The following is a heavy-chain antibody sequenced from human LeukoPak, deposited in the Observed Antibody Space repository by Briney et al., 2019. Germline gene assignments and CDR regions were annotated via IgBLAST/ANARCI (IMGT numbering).Heavy chain of an antibody. CDR3: ATERSRYFDS. CDR2: IPYDGSNK. Sequence: GGSLRLSCAASGFTFSSFGMHWVRQAPGKGLEWVAFIPYDGSNKYYADSVKGRFTISRDNSKNTLYLQMNSLRPEDTAVYYCATERSRYFDSWGQGILGTVSS. J-gene: IGHJ4*02. V-gene: IGHV3-30*02. D-gene: IGHD6-6*01. CDR1: GFTFSSFG.